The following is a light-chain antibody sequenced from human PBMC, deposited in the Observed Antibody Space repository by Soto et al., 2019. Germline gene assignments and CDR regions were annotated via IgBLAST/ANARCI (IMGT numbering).Light chain of an antibody. J-gene: IGLJ2*01. CDR1: SRDAGAYNL. CDR2: EVR. Sequence: QSALTQPGSVSGSPGQSITISCSGTSRDAGAYNLVSWYQQRPGKAPKLLIYEVRNRPSGLSYRFSGSKSGNTASLTISSLLPEDEADYFCSSFSSRNTLVFGGGTKVTVL. V-gene: IGLV2-14*01. CDR3: SSFSSRNTLV.